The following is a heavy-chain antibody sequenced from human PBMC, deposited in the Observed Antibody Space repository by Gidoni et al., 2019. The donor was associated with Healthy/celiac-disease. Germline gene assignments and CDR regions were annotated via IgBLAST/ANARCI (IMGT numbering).Heavy chain of an antibody. D-gene: IGHD3-16*01. J-gene: IGHJ6*02. CDR2: MRAYNGNT. Sequence: QVQLVQSGDEVKKPGASVKVPCQASGYTFTSYGNSWVRQAPGQGLEGRGWMRAYNGNTNDAQKLQGRVTMTTDTSTSTAYMELRSLRSDDTAVYYCAREGGVSGDMDVWGQGTTVTVSS. CDR3: AREGGVSGDMDV. CDR1: GYTFTSYG. V-gene: IGHV1-18*01.